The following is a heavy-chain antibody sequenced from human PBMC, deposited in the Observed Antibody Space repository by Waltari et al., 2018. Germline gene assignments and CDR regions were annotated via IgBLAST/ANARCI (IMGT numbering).Heavy chain of an antibody. V-gene: IGHV1-69*05. CDR3: ARGLGPTIHFDL. J-gene: IGHJ2*01. D-gene: IGHD2-21*01. CDR2: IIPIFGTA. CDR1: AGTFSSSA. Sequence: QVQLVQSGAEVTKPGSSVTVSCTASAGTFSSSAISWVRQAPGQGLEWMGGIIPIFGTANYAQKFQGRVTITTDESTSTAYMELSSLRSEDTAVYYCARGLGPTIHFDLWGRGTLVTVSS.